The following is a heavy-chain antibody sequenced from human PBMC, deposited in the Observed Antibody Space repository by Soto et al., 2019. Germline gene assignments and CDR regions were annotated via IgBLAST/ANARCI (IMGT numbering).Heavy chain of an antibody. CDR1: GGSISSDDYY. CDR3: ARDLRGYGNFDY. D-gene: IGHD5-12*01. CDR2: MSYSGST. V-gene: IGHV4-30-4*01. Sequence: PSETLSLTCTVSGGSISSDDYYWSWIRQPPGKGLEWIGFMSYSGSTSYNASLKSRATISVDTSKNQFSLKLSSVTAADTAVYNCARDLRGYGNFDYWGQGTLVTVSS. J-gene: IGHJ4*02.